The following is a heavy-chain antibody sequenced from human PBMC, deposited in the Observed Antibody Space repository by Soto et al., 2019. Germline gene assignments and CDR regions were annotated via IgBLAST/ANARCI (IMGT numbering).Heavy chain of an antibody. V-gene: IGHV4-34*01. J-gene: IGHJ4*02. CDR1: GGSFSGYY. Sequence: PSETLSLTCAVYGGSFSGYYWSWIRQPPGKGLEWIGEINHSGSTNYNPSLKSRVTISVDTSKNQISLKLSSVTAADTAVYYFARGGREYVLRFLEWFTTGLDYWGQGTLVTVSS. CDR3: ARGGREYVLRFLEWFTTGLDY. CDR2: INHSGST. D-gene: IGHD3-3*01.